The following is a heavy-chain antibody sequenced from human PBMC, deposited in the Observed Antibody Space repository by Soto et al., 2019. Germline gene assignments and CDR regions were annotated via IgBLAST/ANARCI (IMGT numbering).Heavy chain of an antibody. CDR1: GFTFSSYG. Sequence: QVQLVESGGGVVQPGRSLRLSCAASGFTFSSYGMHWVRQAPGKGLEWVAVISYDGSNKYYADSVKGRFTISRDNSKNTLYLQMNSLRAEDTAVYYCAKGGYYGSGGHHYYMDVWGKGTTVTVSS. V-gene: IGHV3-30*18. CDR2: ISYDGSNK. J-gene: IGHJ6*03. D-gene: IGHD3-10*01. CDR3: AKGGYYGSGGHHYYMDV.